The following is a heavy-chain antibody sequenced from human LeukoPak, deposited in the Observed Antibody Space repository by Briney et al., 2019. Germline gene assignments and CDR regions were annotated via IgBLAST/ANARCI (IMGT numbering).Heavy chain of an antibody. CDR2: IYTSGST. CDR1: GGSISSYY. CDR3: AGRDY. Sequence: SETLSLTCTVSGGSISSYYWSWIRQPAGKGLEWIGVIYTSGSTTCNPSLKSRVTMSVDKSKNQFSLKLTSVTAADTAVYYCAGRDYWGQGTLVTVSS. D-gene: IGHD1-26*01. J-gene: IGHJ4*02. V-gene: IGHV4-4*07.